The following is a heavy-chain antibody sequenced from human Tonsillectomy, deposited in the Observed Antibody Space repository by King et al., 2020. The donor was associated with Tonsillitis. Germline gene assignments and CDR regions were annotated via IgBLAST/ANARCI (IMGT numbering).Heavy chain of an antibody. CDR2: VYSSGNT. V-gene: IGHV4-59*01. CDR3: ARLISSGWSSDY. D-gene: IGHD6-19*01. CDR1: GGSISSYY. J-gene: IGHJ4*02. Sequence: VQLQESGPGLVKPSETLSLTCTVSGGSISSYYWTWIRQPPGKGLEWIGYVYSSGNTNYNTSLMSRVTISVDTSKNQFSLKLTSVTAADTAVYYCARLISSGWSSDYWGQGTLFTVSS.